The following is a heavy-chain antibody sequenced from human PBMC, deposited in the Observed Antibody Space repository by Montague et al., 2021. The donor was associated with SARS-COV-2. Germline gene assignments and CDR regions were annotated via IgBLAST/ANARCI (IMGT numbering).Heavy chain of an antibody. V-gene: IGHV4-59*01. CDR1: GGSISNYY. D-gene: IGHD3-22*01. CDR2: IYYSGGT. CDR3: ARGGGYYNYGLDV. Sequence: SETLSLTCTVSGGSISNYYWSWIRQPPGRGLEWIGYIYYSGGTXXXPSXKGRVTISLDTSKNQFSLKVTSVTAADTAVYYCARGGGYYNYGLDVWGPGTTVTVSS. J-gene: IGHJ6*02.